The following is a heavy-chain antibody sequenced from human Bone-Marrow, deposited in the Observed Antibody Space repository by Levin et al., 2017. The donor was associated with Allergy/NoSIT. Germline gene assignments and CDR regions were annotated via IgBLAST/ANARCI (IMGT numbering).Heavy chain of an antibody. D-gene: IGHD4-17*01. J-gene: IGHJ4*02. Sequence: PGESLKISCEGSGYTFSNYWIDWVRQMPGKGLEWMGVIFPADSDVRYSPSFNGRVTILADKSVSTVYLQWSSLQASDTAMYYCARRRLRGQIDFWGQGTLVTVS. V-gene: IGHV5-51*01. CDR2: IFPADSDV. CDR1: GYTFSNYW. CDR3: ARRRLRGQIDF.